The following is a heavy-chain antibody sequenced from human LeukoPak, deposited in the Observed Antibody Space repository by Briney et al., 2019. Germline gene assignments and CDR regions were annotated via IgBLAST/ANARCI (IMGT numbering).Heavy chain of an antibody. D-gene: IGHD2-15*01. CDR1: GFTFRSYS. Sequence: GGSLRLSCAASGFTFRSYSMSWVRQAPGKGLEWVSSISRSSSYIYYADSVKGRFTVSRDNAKNSLYLQMNTLRADDTAVYYCARDTTRWFSPSDHWGQGTLVTVSS. CDR2: ISRSSSYI. V-gene: IGHV3-21*01. CDR3: ARDTTRWFSPSDH. J-gene: IGHJ4*02.